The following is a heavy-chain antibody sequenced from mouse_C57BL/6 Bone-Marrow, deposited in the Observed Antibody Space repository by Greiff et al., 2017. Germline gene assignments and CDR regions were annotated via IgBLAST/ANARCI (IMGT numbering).Heavy chain of an antibody. V-gene: IGHV1-72*01. D-gene: IGHD2-3*01. CDR2: IDPNSGGT. Sequence: QVQLQQPGAELVKPGASVKLSCTASGYTFTSYWMHWVQQRPGRGLEWIGRIDPNSGGTKYNEKFKSKATLTVDKPSSTAYMQLSSLTSEESAVYYCARGWLLRHYYAMDYGGQGTSVTVSS. CDR1: GYTFTSYW. CDR3: ARGWLLRHYYAMDY. J-gene: IGHJ4*01.